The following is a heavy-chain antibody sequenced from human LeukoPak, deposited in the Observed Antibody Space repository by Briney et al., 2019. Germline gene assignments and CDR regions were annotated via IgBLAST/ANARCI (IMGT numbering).Heavy chain of an antibody. CDR1: GGSISSYY. J-gene: IGHJ3*02. CDR2: IYYSGST. CDR3: ARGMQWLNAFDI. Sequence: PSETLSLTCTVSGGSISSYYWSWIRQPPGKGLEWIGYIYYSGSTNYNPSLKSRVTISVDTSKNQFSLKLSSVTAADTAVYYCARGMQWLNAFDIWGQGTMVTVSS. V-gene: IGHV4-59*12. D-gene: IGHD6-19*01.